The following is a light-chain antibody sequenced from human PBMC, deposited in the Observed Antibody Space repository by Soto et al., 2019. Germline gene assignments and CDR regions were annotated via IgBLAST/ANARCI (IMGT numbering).Light chain of an antibody. V-gene: IGLV1-40*01. CDR2: GNS. J-gene: IGLJ1*01. CDR3: QSYDSSLSGDV. CDR1: SSDIGAGYD. Sequence: QSALTQPASVSGPPGQWVTISCTGSSSDIGAGYDVHWYQQLPGTAPKLLIYGNSNRPSGVPDRFSGSKSGTSASLAITGLQAEDEADYYCQSYDSSLSGDVFGTGTKLTV.